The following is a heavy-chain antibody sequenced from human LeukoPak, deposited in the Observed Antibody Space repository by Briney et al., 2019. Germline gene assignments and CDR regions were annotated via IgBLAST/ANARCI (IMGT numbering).Heavy chain of an antibody. J-gene: IGHJ4*02. V-gene: IGHV1-46*01. D-gene: IGHD3-22*01. CDR1: GYSFTRYY. CDR3: ARGTYFYDSSGYNYFDY. CDR2: INSSGGST. Sequence: VASVKVSCKASGYSFTRYYMHWVRQAPGQGLEWMGIINSSGGSTSYAQKFQGRVTMTRDTSTSTVYMELSSLRSEDTAMYYCARGTYFYDSSGYNYFDYWGQGTLVTVSS.